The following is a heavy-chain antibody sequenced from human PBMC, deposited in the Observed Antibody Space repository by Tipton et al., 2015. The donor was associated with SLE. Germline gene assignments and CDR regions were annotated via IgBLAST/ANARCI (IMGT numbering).Heavy chain of an antibody. CDR1: GFSFSNFW. CDR3: AKDVGPLADAFDI. V-gene: IGHV3-7*03. J-gene: IGHJ3*02. D-gene: IGHD1-26*01. Sequence: SLRLSCAASGFSFSNFWMSWVRQAPGKGLDWVANIKEDGSVKNYADSVKGRFTISRDNAKNSLFLQMNSLRIEDTTLYFCAKDVGPLADAFDIWGQGSMVTVS. CDR2: IKEDGSVK.